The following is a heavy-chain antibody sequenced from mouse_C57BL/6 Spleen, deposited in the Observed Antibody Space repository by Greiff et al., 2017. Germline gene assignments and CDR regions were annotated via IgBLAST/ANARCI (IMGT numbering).Heavy chain of an antibody. CDR2: SYPRSGNT. V-gene: IGHV1-81*01. J-gene: IGHJ2*01. CDR1: GYTFTSYG. CDR3: AREGLITTVVATDY. Sequence: VQLQQSGAELARPGASVKLSCKASGYTFTSYGISWVKQRTGQGLEWIGESYPRSGNTYYNEKFKGKATLTADKSSSTADMELRRLTSDDSAVYFCAREGLITTVVATDYWGQGTTLTVSS. D-gene: IGHD1-1*01.